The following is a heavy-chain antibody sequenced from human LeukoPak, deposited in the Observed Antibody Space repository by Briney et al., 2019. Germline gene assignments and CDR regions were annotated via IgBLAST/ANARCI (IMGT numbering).Heavy chain of an antibody. CDR2: INHSGST. V-gene: IGHV4-34*01. CDR3: ARASRDGYNYFKLFFDY. D-gene: IGHD5-24*01. CDR1: GGSFSGYY. Sequence: SETLSLTCAVYGGSFSGYYWSWIRQPPGKGLEWIGEINHSGSTNYNPSLKSRVTISVDTSKNQFSLKLSSVTAADTAVYYCARASRDGYNYFKLFFDYWGQGTLVTVSS. J-gene: IGHJ4*02.